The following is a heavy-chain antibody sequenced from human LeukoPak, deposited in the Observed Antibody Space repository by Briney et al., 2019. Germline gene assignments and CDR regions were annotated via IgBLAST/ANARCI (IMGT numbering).Heavy chain of an antibody. CDR3: AKDVVSGSGWDLDY. D-gene: IGHD6-19*01. V-gene: IGHV3-23*01. CDR2: IYPSGDST. J-gene: IGHJ4*02. Sequence: GGSLRLFCGVSGFTFSTYSVPWVRRCTGEAGEWVSSIYPSGDSTFYADSVKGRFTISRDNSKNTLYLQMSSLRTEDTAIYYCAKDVVSGSGWDLDYWGQGTLVTVSS. CDR1: GFTFSTYS.